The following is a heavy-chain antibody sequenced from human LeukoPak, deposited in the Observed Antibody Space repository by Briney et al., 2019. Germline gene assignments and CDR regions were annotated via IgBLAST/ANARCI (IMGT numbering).Heavy chain of an antibody. D-gene: IGHD1-26*01. CDR1: GGSISSGGYY. CDR2: IYHSGST. Sequence: SETLSLTCTVSGGSISSGGYYWSWIRQPPGKGLEWIGYIYHSGSTYYNPSLKSRVTISVDRSKNQFSLKLSSVTAADTAVYYCARESGARRSFDYWGQGTLVTVSS. J-gene: IGHJ4*02. CDR3: ARESGARRSFDY. V-gene: IGHV4-30-2*01.